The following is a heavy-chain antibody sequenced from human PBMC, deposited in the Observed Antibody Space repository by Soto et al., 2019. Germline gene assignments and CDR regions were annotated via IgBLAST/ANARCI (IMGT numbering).Heavy chain of an antibody. Sequence: QVQLVQSGAEVKKPGSSVKVSCKDSGGTFSSYTISWVRQAPGQGLEWMGRIIPILGIANYAQKFQGRVTITADKSTSTAYMELSSLRFEDTAVYYCARDEGKGGAWGQGTLVTVSS. J-gene: IGHJ5*02. V-gene: IGHV1-69*08. CDR2: IIPILGIA. CDR3: ARDEGKGGA. D-gene: IGHD2-15*01. CDR1: GGTFSSYT.